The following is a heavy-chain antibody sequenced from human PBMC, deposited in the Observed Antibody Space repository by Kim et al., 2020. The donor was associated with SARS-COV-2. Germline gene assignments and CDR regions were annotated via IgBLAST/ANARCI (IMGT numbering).Heavy chain of an antibody. D-gene: IGHD2-2*01. J-gene: IGHJ1*01. CDR3: AGGATSISYH. V-gene: IGHV3-66*01. CDR1: GFTVSSNY. CDR2: IYSGGST. Sequence: GGSLRLSCAASGFTVSSNYMSWVRQPPGKGLEWVSVIYSGGSTYYADSVKGRFTIFRDNAKNTLYLQMSSLRAEDTAVYYCAGGATSISYHWGQGTLGTV.